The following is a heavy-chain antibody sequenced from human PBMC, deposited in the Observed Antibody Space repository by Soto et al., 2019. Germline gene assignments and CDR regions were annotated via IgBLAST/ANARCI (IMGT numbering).Heavy chain of an antibody. CDR3: GRVPLDGNYANGVDV. D-gene: IGHD4-17*01. J-gene: IGHJ6*02. V-gene: IGHV3-23*01. CDR2: ISGSGGST. CDR1: EFTFSTYA. Sequence: PGGSLRLSCAASEFTFSTYAMYWVRQAPGKGLEWVSGISGSGGSTYYADSVKGRFIISRDNAKNSLFLQMNSLRADDTAVYYCGRVPLDGNYANGVDVWGQGTTVTVSS.